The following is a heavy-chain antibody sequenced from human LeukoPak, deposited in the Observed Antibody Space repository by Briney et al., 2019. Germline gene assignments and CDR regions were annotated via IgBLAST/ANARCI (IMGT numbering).Heavy chain of an antibody. J-gene: IGHJ4*02. Sequence: SETLSLTCTVSGYSISNGHYWGWIRQPPGKGLEWIGSISHTGSSYYNPSLKSRVTISVDTSKNQFSLKLSSVTAADTAVYYCARAIVVREYYFDYWGQGTLVTVSS. V-gene: IGHV4-38-2*02. D-gene: IGHD3-22*01. CDR1: GYSISNGHY. CDR2: ISHTGSS. CDR3: ARAIVVREYYFDY.